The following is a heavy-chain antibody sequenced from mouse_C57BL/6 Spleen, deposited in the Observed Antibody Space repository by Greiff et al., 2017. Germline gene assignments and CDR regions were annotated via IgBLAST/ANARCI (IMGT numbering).Heavy chain of an antibody. Sequence: VQLQQPGAELVKPGASVKMSCKASGYTFTSYWITWVKQRPGQGLEWIGDIYPGSGTTNYNEKFKSKATLTVDTSSSTAYMQLSSLTSEYSAVYYGTRDSIYSIDYWGQGTSVTVSS. CDR1: GYTFTSYW. V-gene: IGHV1-55*01. D-gene: IGHD2-5*01. CDR3: TRDSIYSIDY. CDR2: IYPGSGTT. J-gene: IGHJ4*01.